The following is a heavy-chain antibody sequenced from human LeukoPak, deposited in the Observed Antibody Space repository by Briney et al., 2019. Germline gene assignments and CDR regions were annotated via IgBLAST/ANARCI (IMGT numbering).Heavy chain of an antibody. V-gene: IGHV3-74*01. J-gene: IGHJ5*02. D-gene: IGHD6-13*01. Sequence: GGSLRLSCAASGFNLGTYWMHWVRQAPGKGLVWISRIGYDGSNANYADFVKGRFTISRDNAKNSLYLQMNSLRAEDTAVYYCPRDRGIAAAGTGGVDPWGQGTLVTVSS. CDR2: IGYDGSNA. CDR3: PRDRGIAAAGTGGVDP. CDR1: GFNLGTYW.